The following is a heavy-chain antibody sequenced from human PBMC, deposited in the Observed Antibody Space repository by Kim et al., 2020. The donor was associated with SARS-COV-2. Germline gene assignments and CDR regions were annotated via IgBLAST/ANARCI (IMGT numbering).Heavy chain of an antibody. V-gene: IGHV3-48*01. CDR2: IRFTGNTT. Sequence: GGSLRLSCAASGFTFSSSDMHWVRQAPGKGLEWVSDIRFTGNTTYYADSVKGRFTISRDNSKNTLYLQMNSLRAEDTAVYYCARAHSGMAGAFRVYYYG. J-gene: IGHJ6*01. D-gene: IGHD6-13*01. CDR1: GFTFSSSD. CDR3: ARAHSGMAGAFRVYYYG.